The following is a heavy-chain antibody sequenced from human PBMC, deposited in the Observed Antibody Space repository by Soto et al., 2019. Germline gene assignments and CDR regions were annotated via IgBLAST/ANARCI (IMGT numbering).Heavy chain of an antibody. J-gene: IGHJ4*02. D-gene: IGHD1-26*01. V-gene: IGHV3-30*18. CDR2: ISYDGSNT. CDR1: GVTFSIYG. Sequence: HPGGSLRLSSVASGVTFSIYGMHLVRQAPGKGLEWVAIISYDGSNTYYADSVKGRFTISRDNSKNTLYLQMNSLRAEDTSVYHCAKEGGLSGSYYISSSYYFDYWGQGTLVTVSS. CDR3: AKEGGLSGSYYISSSYYFDY.